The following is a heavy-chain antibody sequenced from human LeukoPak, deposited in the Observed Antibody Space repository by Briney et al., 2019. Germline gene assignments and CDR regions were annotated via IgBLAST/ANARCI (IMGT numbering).Heavy chain of an antibody. D-gene: IGHD6-19*01. V-gene: IGHV4-59*13. CDR3: ARILNSSGWWNYFDD. CDR1: GGSISSYY. J-gene: IGHJ4*02. CDR2: MDYGGST. Sequence: SETLSLTCTVSGGSISSYYGRWLRQPPGNGLEGIGYMDYGGSTNSNPSLKGRVTISVATSKTQLSLKLSSVDAADRAVYYCARILNSSGWWNYFDDWGQGT.